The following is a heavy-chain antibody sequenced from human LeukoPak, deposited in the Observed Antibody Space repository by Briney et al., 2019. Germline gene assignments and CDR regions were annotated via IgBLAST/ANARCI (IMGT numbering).Heavy chain of an antibody. CDR2: TYYRSKWYN. CDR1: GDSVSSNSAA. V-gene: IGHV6-1*01. D-gene: IGHD1-1*01. Sequence: SQTLSLTCAISGDSVSSNSAAWNWIRQSPSRGLEWLGRTYYRSKWYNDYAVSVKSRITINTDTSKNQFSLQLNSVTPEDTAVYYCAREQVIWSPPAHYYYYYGMDVWGQGTTVTVSS. CDR3: AREQVIWSPPAHYYYYYGMDV. J-gene: IGHJ6*02.